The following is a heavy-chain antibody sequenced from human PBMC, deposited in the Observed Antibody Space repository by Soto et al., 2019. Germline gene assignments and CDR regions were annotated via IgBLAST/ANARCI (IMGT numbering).Heavy chain of an antibody. CDR1: GYTFTGYY. CDR3: AKANSGDDDEFDY. J-gene: IGHJ4*02. Sequence: ASVKVTCKSSGYTFTGYYIHWVRQAPGQGLEWMGWINPKSGGTDYAQKFQGRVTMTRDTSSRSAYMELSSLRSDDTAVYYCAKANSGDDDEFDYWGQGTQVNVSS. V-gene: IGHV1-2*02. D-gene: IGHD5-12*01. CDR2: INPKSGGT.